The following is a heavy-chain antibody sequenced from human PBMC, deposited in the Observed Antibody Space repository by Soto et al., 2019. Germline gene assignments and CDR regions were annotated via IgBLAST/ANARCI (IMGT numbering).Heavy chain of an antibody. Sequence: GGSLRLSCAASGFTFSNAWMNWVRQAPGKGLEWVGRIKSKTDGGTTDYAAPVKGRFTISRDDSKNTLYLQMNSLKTEDTAVYYCTTGPVTTPHYYYYGMDVWGQGTTVTVSS. D-gene: IGHD3-3*01. V-gene: IGHV3-15*07. CDR3: TTGPVTTPHYYYYGMDV. CDR2: IKSKTDGGTT. J-gene: IGHJ6*02. CDR1: GFTFSNAW.